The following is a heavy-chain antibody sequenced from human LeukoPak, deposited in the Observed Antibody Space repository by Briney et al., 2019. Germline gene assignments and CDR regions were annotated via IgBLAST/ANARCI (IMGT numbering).Heavy chain of an antibody. CDR3: AGSSSGYYYVGGYFDY. CDR2: ISSSGSTI. Sequence: GGSLRLSCAASGFTFSSYEMNWVRQAPGKGLEWVSYISSSGSTIYYADSVKGRFTISRDNAKNSLYLQMNSLRAEDTAVYYCAGSSSGYYYVGGYFDYWGQGTLVTVSS. J-gene: IGHJ4*02. D-gene: IGHD3-22*01. V-gene: IGHV3-48*03. CDR1: GFTFSSYE.